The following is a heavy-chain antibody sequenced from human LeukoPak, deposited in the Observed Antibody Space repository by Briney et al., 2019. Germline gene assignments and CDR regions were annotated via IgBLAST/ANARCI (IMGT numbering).Heavy chain of an antibody. Sequence: ASVKVSCKASGYTFTGYYMHWVRQAPGQGLEWMGWINPNSGGTNYAQKFQGRVTMTRDTSISTAYMELSRLRSDDTAVYYCARRYYYGSGSYWFWGQGTLVTVSS. D-gene: IGHD3-10*01. CDR2: INPNSGGT. V-gene: IGHV1-2*02. CDR1: GYTFTGYY. J-gene: IGHJ4*02. CDR3: ARRYYYGSGSYWF.